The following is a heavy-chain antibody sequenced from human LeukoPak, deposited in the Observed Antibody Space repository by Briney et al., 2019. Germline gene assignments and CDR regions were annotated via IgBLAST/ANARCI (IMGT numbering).Heavy chain of an antibody. J-gene: IGHJ6*02. CDR3: ARNYGDYTYYYYGMDV. V-gene: IGHV3-23*01. D-gene: IGHD4-17*01. CDR1: GFTFTKYA. CDR2: ISDSGGST. Sequence: GGSLRLSCAVSGFTFTKYAMTWVRQAPGEGLEWVSAISDSGGSTYYADSVKGRFTISRDNAKNSLYLQMNSLRAEDTAVYYCARNYGDYTYYYYGMDVWGQGTTVTVSS.